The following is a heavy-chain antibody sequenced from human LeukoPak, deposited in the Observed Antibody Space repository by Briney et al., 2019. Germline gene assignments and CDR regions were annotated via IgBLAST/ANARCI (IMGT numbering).Heavy chain of an antibody. Sequence: SGGSLRLSCAASGFTFSSYAMSWVRQAPGKGLEWVSAISGSGGSTYYADPVKGRFTISRDNFKNTLYLQMNSLRAEDTAVYYCAKGGNWNGLNYFDYWGQGTLVTVSS. J-gene: IGHJ4*02. CDR2: ISGSGGST. V-gene: IGHV3-23*01. D-gene: IGHD1-1*01. CDR1: GFTFSSYA. CDR3: AKGGNWNGLNYFDY.